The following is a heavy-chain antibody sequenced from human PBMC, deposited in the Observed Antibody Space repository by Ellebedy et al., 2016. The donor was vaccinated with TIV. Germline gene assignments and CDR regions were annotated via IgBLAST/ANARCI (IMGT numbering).Heavy chain of an antibody. Sequence: ASVKVSCKASGYTFTGYYMHWVRQAPGQGLEWMGWINPNSGGTNYAQKFQGRVTMTRDTSISTAYMELSRLRSDDTAVYYCARVTQDCGGDCYPGALDYWGQGTLVTVSA. CDR2: INPNSGGT. D-gene: IGHD2-21*02. CDR3: ARVTQDCGGDCYPGALDY. CDR1: GYTFTGYY. J-gene: IGHJ4*02. V-gene: IGHV1-2*02.